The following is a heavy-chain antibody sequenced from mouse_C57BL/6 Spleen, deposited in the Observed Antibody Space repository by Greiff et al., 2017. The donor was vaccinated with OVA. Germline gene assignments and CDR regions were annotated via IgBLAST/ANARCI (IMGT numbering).Heavy chain of an antibody. J-gene: IGHJ4*01. D-gene: IGHD1-1*01. CDR2: IYPGSGST. CDR3: ARMGYYGSSPYSDY. CDR1: GYTFTSYW. Sequence: QVQLQQPGAELVKPGASVKMSCKASGYTFTSYWITWVKQRPGQGLEWIGDIYPGSGSTNYNEKFKSKATLTVDTSSSTAYMQLSSLTSEDSAVYYGARMGYYGSSPYSDYWGQGTSVTVSS. V-gene: IGHV1-55*01.